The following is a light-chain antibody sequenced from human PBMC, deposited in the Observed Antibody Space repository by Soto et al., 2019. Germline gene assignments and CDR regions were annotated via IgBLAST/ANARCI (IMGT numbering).Light chain of an antibody. CDR1: QSVSTN. CDR3: QQYNNWPPIT. J-gene: IGKJ5*01. CDR2: FAS. V-gene: IGKV3-15*01. Sequence: VMTHSPATLSVSPCERASLSFSASQSVSTNLAWYQQKPGQPPRLLIYFASTRATAVPARFTAGGSGTEFTLTISSLQSEDFAVYYCQQYNNWPPITFGQGTRLEIK.